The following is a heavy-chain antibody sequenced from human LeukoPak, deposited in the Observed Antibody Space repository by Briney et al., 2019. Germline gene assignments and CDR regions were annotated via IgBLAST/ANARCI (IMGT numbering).Heavy chain of an antibody. CDR1: GFTFDDYA. CDR2: ISWNSGSI. J-gene: IGHJ3*02. CDR3: ATVVVVVVVANDAFDI. V-gene: IGHV3-9*01. D-gene: IGHD2-15*01. Sequence: GRSLRLSCAASGFTFDDYAMHWVRQAPGNRLEWVSGISWNSGSIGYADSVKGRFTISRDNSKNTLYLQMNSLRAEDTAVYYCATVVVVVVVANDAFDIWGQGTMVTVSS.